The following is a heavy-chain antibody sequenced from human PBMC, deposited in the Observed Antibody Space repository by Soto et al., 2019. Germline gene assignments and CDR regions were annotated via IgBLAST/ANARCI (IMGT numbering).Heavy chain of an antibody. V-gene: IGHV1-58*01. Sequence: SVKVSCKASGSTFTSSAVQWVRQARGQRLEWIGWIVVGSGNTNYAQKFQERVTITRDMSTSTAYMELSSLRSEDTAVYYCAADKFGRQWLEYYFDYWGQGTLVTVSS. CDR1: GSTFTSSA. J-gene: IGHJ4*02. D-gene: IGHD6-19*01. CDR3: AADKFGRQWLEYYFDY. CDR2: IVVGSGNT.